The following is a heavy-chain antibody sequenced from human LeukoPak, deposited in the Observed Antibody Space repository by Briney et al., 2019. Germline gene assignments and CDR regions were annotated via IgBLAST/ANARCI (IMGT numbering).Heavy chain of an antibody. CDR2: ISSSSTI. D-gene: IGHD3-22*01. J-gene: IGHJ4*02. Sequence: GGSLRLSCAASGFTISSYSMNWVRQAPGKGLEWVSYISSSSTIYYADSVKGRFTISRDNARNSLYLQMNSLTAEDTAVYYCARSIITRYWGQGTLVTVSS. CDR3: ARSIITRY. CDR1: GFTISSYS. V-gene: IGHV3-48*01.